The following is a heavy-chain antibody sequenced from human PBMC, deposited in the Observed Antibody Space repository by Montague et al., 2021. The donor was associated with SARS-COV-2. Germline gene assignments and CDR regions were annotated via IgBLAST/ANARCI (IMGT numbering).Heavy chain of an antibody. Sequence: PALVQPTQTLTLTCTFSGFSLSTSGVGVGWIRQPPGKAREWLALLYSDGANPYSSSLKSRLTITKDTSKNQVVLTMTNMDPVDTATYYCAHSYGDCLFDYWGQGTLVTVSS. CDR2: LYSDGAN. J-gene: IGHJ4*02. V-gene: IGHV2-5*02. D-gene: IGHD2-21*01. CDR3: AHSYGDCLFDY. CDR1: GFSLSTSGVG.